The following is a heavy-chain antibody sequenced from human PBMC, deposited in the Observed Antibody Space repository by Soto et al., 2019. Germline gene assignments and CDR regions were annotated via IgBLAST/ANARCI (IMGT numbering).Heavy chain of an antibody. CDR1: RVAFSKFI. V-gene: IGHV1-69*13. CDR2: IIPIFGTA. D-gene: IGHD3-10*01. J-gene: IGHJ6*02. CDR3: ARGKYYYGSGGLDV. Sequence: SVKVSCKASRVAFSKFIVTWVRQAPGLGLEWVGGIIPIFGTANYAQKFQGRVTITADESTSTAYMELSSLRSEDTAVYYCARGKYYYGSGGLDVWGQGTTVTSP.